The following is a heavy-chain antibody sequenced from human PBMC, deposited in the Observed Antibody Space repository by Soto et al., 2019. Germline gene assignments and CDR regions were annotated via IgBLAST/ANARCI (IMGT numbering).Heavy chain of an antibody. Sequence: ASVKVSCKASGGTFSSYTISWVRQAPGQGLEWMGRIIPILGIANYAQKFQGRVTITADKSTSTAYMELSSLRSEDTAVYYCARDLPMVRGVIREYNWFDPWGQGTLVTVSS. J-gene: IGHJ5*02. D-gene: IGHD3-10*01. CDR3: ARDLPMVRGVIREYNWFDP. CDR2: IIPILGIA. CDR1: GGTFSSYT. V-gene: IGHV1-69*04.